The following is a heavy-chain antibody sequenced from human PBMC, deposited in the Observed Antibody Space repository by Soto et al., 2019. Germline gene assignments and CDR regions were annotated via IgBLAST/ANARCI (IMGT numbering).Heavy chain of an antibody. J-gene: IGHJ6*02. CDR3: ASPYGSGSYDYYGMDV. CDR1: GFTFSSYE. CDR2: ISSSGSTI. D-gene: IGHD3-10*01. Sequence: GGSLRLSCAASGFTFSSYEMNWVRQAPGKGLEWVSYISSSGSTIYYADSVKGRFTISRDNAKNSLYLQMNSLRAEDTAVYYCASPYGSGSYDYYGMDVWGQGTTVTVSS. V-gene: IGHV3-48*03.